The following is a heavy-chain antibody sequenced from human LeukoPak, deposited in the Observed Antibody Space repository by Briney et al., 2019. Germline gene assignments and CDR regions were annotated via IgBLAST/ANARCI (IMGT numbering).Heavy chain of an antibody. J-gene: IGHJ4*02. D-gene: IGHD2-2*01. CDR2: RKQDGSEK. CDR1: GFIFRSYW. CDR3: AREGSTVPAAIHDFCY. Sequence: GGALRLSCPATGFIFRSYWMRWLGPAGGRRLAGVADRKQDGSEKYFVGSVRGRFTISRYNAKISLYLQMNSLRAEDTDVYYCAREGSTVPAAIHDFCYWGQGTLVTVSS. V-gene: IGHV3-7*03.